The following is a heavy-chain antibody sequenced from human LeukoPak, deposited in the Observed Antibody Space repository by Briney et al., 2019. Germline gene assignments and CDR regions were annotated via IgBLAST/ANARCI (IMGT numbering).Heavy chain of an antibody. J-gene: IGHJ6*02. CDR2: ISSSSSYI. CDR3: ARDLWSYYYGMDV. Sequence: GGSLRLSCAASGFTFSSYSMNWVRQAPGKGLEWVSPISSSSSYIYYADSVKGRSTISRDNAKNSLYLQMNSLRAEDTAVYYCARDLWSYYYGMDVWGQGTTVTVSS. CDR1: GFTFSSYS. V-gene: IGHV3-21*01. D-gene: IGHD3-10*01.